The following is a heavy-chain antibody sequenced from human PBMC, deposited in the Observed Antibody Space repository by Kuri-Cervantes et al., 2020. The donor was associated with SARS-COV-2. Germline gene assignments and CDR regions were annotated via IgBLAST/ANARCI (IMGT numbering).Heavy chain of an antibody. J-gene: IGHJ4*01. V-gene: IGHV4-4*07. D-gene: IGHD3-3*01. CDR1: GGSISSHY. CDR2: IYTSGST. CDR3: TGGIFGIFIRD. Sequence: GSLRLSCTVSGGSISSHYWSWIRQPAGKGLEWIGRIYTSGSTNYNPSLKSRVTMSVATSKNQFSLKLNSVTAADTAVYYCTGGIFGIFIRDWGQGILVTVSS.